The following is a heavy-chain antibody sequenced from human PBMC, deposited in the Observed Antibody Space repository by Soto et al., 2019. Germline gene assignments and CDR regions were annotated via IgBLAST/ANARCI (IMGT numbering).Heavy chain of an antibody. CDR3: ARSSGYRNWFDP. CDR1: GGSISSGDYY. J-gene: IGHJ5*02. D-gene: IGHD3-3*01. CDR2: IYYSGST. V-gene: IGHV4-30-4*01. Sequence: SETLSLTCTVSGGSISSGDYYWSWIRRPPGKGLEWIGYIYYSGSTYYNPSLKSRVTISVDTSKNQFSLKLSSVTAADTAVYYCARSSGYRNWFDPWGQGTLVTVSS.